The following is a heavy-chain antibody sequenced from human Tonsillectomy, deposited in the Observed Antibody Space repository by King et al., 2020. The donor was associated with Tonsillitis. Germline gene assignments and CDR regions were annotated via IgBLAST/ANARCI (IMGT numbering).Heavy chain of an antibody. D-gene: IGHD3-9*01. CDR2: ISYDGSNE. V-gene: IGHV3-33*05. CDR1: GFIFPSYG. Sequence: VQLVQSGGGVVQPGGSLRLSCVASGFIFPSYGMHWVRQAPGKGLEWLAVISYDGSNEYYADSVRGRFTISRDNSKNTLYLQMNSLRAEDTAVYYCARQGEVLRFFDYLFHYKWFDPWGQGTLVTVSS. CDR3: ARQGEVLRFFDYLFHYKWFDP. J-gene: IGHJ5*02.